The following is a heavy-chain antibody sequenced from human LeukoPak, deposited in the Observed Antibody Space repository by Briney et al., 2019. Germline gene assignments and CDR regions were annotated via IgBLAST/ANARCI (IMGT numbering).Heavy chain of an antibody. CDR2: INHSGST. Sequence: KASETLSLTCAVYGGPFSGYYWSWIRQPPGKGLEWIGEINHSGSTNYNPSLKSRVTISVDTSKNQFSLKLSSVTAVDTAVYYCARGRPVLLWFGERSNWFDPWGQGTLVTVSS. D-gene: IGHD3-10*01. V-gene: IGHV4-34*01. CDR1: GGPFSGYY. J-gene: IGHJ5*02. CDR3: ARGRPVLLWFGERSNWFDP.